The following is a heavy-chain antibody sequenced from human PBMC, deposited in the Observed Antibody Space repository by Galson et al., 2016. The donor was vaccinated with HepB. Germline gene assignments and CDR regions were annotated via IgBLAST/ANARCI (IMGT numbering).Heavy chain of an antibody. CDR1: GGSISISNYY. V-gene: IGHV4-39*02. Sequence: ETLSLTCTVSGGSISISNYYWGWIRQPPGKGLEWIGSIYYSGTTYYSPSLKSRLTISVDTSKNQFSLNLSSVTAADTAVYYCAKDLRTSRWYFDLWGRGTLITVSS. CDR2: IYYSGTT. J-gene: IGHJ2*01. CDR3: AKDLRTSRWYFDL. D-gene: IGHD2-2*01.